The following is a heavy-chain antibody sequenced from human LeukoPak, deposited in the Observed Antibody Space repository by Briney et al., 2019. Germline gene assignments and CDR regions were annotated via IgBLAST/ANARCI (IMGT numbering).Heavy chain of an antibody. D-gene: IGHD3-22*01. J-gene: IGHJ5*02. CDR2: INPSGGST. CDR1: EYTTYY. Sequence: GASVKVSCKTSEYTTYYIHWVRQAPGQGLEWMGIINPSGGSTSYAQKFQGRVTMTRDTSTSTVYMELSSLRSEDTAVYYCASDFWYDSSGYYWFDPWGQGTLVTVSS. V-gene: IGHV1-46*01. CDR3: ASDFWYDSSGYYWFDP.